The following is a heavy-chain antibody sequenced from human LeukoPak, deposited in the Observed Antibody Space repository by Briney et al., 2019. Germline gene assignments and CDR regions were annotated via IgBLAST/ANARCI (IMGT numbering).Heavy chain of an antibody. CDR3: ARDQYDTWSRRGNFDS. CDR2: IKQDGSEK. Sequence: GGSLRLSSAASGFTFSSYWMSWVHQAPGKGLEWVANIKQDGSEKYYVDSVKGRFTISRDNTKNSLYLQMNSLRAEDTAVFYCARDQYDTWSRRGNFDSWGQGTLVIVSS. CDR1: GFTFSSYW. D-gene: IGHD3-3*01. J-gene: IGHJ4*02. V-gene: IGHV3-7*03.